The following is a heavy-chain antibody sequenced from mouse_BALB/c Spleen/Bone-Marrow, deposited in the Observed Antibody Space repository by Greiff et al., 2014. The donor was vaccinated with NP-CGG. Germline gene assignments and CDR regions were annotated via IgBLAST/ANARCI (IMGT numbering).Heavy chain of an antibody. Sequence: VQLQQSGPELVKPGASVKMSCKASGYTFTSYVMHWVKQTPGQGLEWIGYIHPYNDGTKYNEKFKGKATLTSDKSSSTAYMELSSLTSEDSAVYYCARRYGNYYFDYWGQGTTLTVSS. D-gene: IGHD2-10*02. CDR1: GYTFTSYV. CDR2: IHPYNDGT. CDR3: ARRYGNYYFDY. J-gene: IGHJ2*01. V-gene: IGHV1-14*01.